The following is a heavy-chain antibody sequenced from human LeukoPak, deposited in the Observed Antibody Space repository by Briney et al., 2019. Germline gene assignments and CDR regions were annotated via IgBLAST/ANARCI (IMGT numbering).Heavy chain of an antibody. J-gene: IGHJ4*02. CDR1: GHTLSSYG. CDR3: ATVQPAAAHFQY. Sequence: ASVEVSCKASGHTLSSYGFTWVRQAPGQGLEWLGWISAFNGNTNIAQRVQGRVTLTRDTSTSIAHMELRRLTSDDTAVYYCATVQPAAAHFQYWGPGTLVSVST. CDR2: ISAFNGNT. V-gene: IGHV1-18*01. D-gene: IGHD2-2*01.